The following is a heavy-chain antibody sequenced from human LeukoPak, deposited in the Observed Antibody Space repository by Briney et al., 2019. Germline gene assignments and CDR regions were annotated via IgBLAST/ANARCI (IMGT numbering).Heavy chain of an antibody. CDR3: TTAPHYDLDY. V-gene: IGHV3-23*01. D-gene: IGHD3-3*01. CDR1: GFISSNYA. J-gene: IGHJ4*02. CDR2: ISGSGDTT. Sequence: SGGSLRLSCATSGFISSNYAVNWVRQAPGKGLEWVSIISGSGDTTYYADSVKGRFTISRDNSKNTLYLQMNSLKTEDTAVYYCTTAPHYDLDYWGQGTLVTVSS.